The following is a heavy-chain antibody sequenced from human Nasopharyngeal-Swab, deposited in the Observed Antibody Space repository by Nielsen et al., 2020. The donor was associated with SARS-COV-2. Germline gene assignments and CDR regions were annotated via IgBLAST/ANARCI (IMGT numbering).Heavy chain of an antibody. J-gene: IGHJ6*03. Sequence: GGSLRLSCAASGFTFSSYDMSWVRQAPGKGLESVSAISGSGGSTYYADSVKGRFTISSNNSKDTLYLQMNSLRAEDTAVYYCAKDYNSVGWGSNKIYYMDVWGKGTTVTVSS. CDR1: GFTFSSYD. D-gene: IGHD3-16*01. CDR3: AKDYNSVGWGSNKIYYMDV. CDR2: ISGSGGST. V-gene: IGHV3-23*01.